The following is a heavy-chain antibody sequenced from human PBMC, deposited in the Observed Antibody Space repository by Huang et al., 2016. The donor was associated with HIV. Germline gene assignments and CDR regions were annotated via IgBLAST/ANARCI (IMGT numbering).Heavy chain of an antibody. Sequence: QVQLVQSGAEVRKPGSSVKVSCRASGGSFNNFGINWVRQAPGQGFEWMGGIIPRFGKRNDAQRFQGRGTSTADETTGVVYMELSSRRSDDTAVYFCAKRGGAWGSPYAFDLWGPGTMVTVSS. CDR3: AKRGGAWGSPYAFDL. D-gene: IGHD3-16*01. J-gene: IGHJ3*01. V-gene: IGHV1-69*13. CDR2: IIPRFGKR. CDR1: GGSFNNFG.